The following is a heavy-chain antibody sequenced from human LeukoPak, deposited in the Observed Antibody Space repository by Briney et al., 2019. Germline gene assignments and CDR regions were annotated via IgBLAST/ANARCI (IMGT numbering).Heavy chain of an antibody. CDR3: ARGTIVGPVPFEY. CDR1: GNSISSYY. J-gene: IGHJ4*02. CDR2: IYYSGST. D-gene: IGHD1-26*01. Sequence: PSETLSLTCTVSGNSISSYYWSWIRQPPGKGPDWIGYIYYSGSTNNNPSLKSRVTISVDTSKNQFSLKLSSVTAADTAVYHCARGTIVGPVPFEYWGQGTLVTVSS. V-gene: IGHV4-59*01.